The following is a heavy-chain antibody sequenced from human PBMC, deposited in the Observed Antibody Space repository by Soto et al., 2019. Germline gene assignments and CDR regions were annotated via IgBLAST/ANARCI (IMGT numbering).Heavy chain of an antibody. CDR3: ARDPMGRYYGSGRYYFDY. V-gene: IGHV3-30-3*01. D-gene: IGHD3-10*01. CDR2: ISYDGSNK. J-gene: IGHJ4*02. Sequence: QVQLVESGGGVVQPGRSLRLSCAASGFTFSSYAMHWVRQAPGKGLEWVAVISYDGSNKYYADSVKGRFTISRDNSKNTLFLQMNSLTAEETAVYYCARDPMGRYYGSGRYYFDYWGQGTLVTVSS. CDR1: GFTFSSYA.